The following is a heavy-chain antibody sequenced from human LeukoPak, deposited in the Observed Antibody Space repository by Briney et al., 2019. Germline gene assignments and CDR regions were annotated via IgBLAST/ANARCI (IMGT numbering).Heavy chain of an antibody. CDR3: ANSCNSPSVAVRVRGVNPDFDN. D-gene: IGHD3-10*01. Sequence: PGGSLRLSCAASGFTFSSYSMNWVRQAPGKGLEWVSDVSDSGADIYYADSVKGRFTISRDNSRTTLYLQMIGLRADDTAVYYSANSCNSPSVAVRVRGVNPDFDNWGQGSLVTVSS. J-gene: IGHJ4*02. V-gene: IGHV3-21*04. CDR2: VSDSGADI. CDR1: GFTFSSYS.